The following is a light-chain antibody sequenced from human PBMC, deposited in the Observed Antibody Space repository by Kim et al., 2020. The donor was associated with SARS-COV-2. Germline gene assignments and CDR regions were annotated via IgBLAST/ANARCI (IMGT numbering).Light chain of an antibody. CDR3: QQRTNWPPWT. CDR2: DAS. CDR1: QSLSSF. V-gene: IGKV3-11*01. J-gene: IGKJ1*01. Sequence: EIVLTQSPATLSLSPGERASLSCRASQSLSSFLAWYQQKPGQAPRLLIYDASNRATGIPARFSGSGSGTDFTLTISSREPDDFAVYYCQQRTNWPPWTFGQGTKVEIK.